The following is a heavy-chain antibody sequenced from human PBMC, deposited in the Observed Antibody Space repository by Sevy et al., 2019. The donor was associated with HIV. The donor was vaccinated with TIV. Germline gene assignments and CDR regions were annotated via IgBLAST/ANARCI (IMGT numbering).Heavy chain of an antibody. CDR1: GGSISSYY. CDR2: IYYSGST. V-gene: IGHV4-59*01. Sequence: SETLSLTCTVSGGSISSYYWSWIRQPPGKGLEWIGYIYYSGSTNYNPAPKSRVTISVDTSKNQFSLKLSSVTAADTAVYCCARDRYYDSSGVFDYWGQGTLVTVSS. CDR3: ARDRYYDSSGVFDY. D-gene: IGHD3-22*01. J-gene: IGHJ4*02.